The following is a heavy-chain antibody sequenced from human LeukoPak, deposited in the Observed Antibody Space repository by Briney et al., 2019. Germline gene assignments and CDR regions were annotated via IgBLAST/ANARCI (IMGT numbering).Heavy chain of an antibody. J-gene: IGHJ4*02. Sequence: SETLSLTCTVSGASISSSNYYWGWIRRPPGKGLEWIGSIYYSGSAYYNPSLKSRVTISVDTSTNQFSLKLSSLTAADTAVYYCATEYATIWGQGTLVTVSS. V-gene: IGHV4-39*01. CDR3: ATEYATI. CDR1: GASISSSNYY. D-gene: IGHD1-14*01. CDR2: IYYSGSA.